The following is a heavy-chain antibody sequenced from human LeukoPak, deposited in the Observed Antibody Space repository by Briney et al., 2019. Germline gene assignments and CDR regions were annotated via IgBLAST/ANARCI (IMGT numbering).Heavy chain of an antibody. D-gene: IGHD5-18*01. J-gene: IGHJ4*02. V-gene: IGHV4-34*01. CDR2: VYSSGSP. CDR1: GGSFSGYY. Sequence: SETLSLTCAVYGGSFSGYYWGWIRQPPGKGLEWIGNVYSSGSPYYNPSLKSRVTISVDPSKNQFSLRLSSVTAADTALYYCARHFGAYGYGIDYWGQGTLVTVSS. CDR3: ARHFGAYGYGIDY.